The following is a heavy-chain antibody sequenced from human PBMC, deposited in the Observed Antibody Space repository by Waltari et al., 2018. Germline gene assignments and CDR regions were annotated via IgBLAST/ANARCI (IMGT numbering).Heavy chain of an antibody. CDR3: AKDQGLLINGVFDY. D-gene: IGHD2-8*01. CDR2: IRFDGSYE. J-gene: IGHJ4*02. Sequence: QVQLVESGGGVAQPGGSLRLSCGASGFTFSHFGLHWVRQAPGKGLEWVAFIRFDGSYEIYADFVKGRFTISRDNSKNTVHLQMNSLRGEDTAVYYCAKDQGLLINGVFDYWGRGTLVTVSS. CDR1: GFTFSHFG. V-gene: IGHV3-30*02.